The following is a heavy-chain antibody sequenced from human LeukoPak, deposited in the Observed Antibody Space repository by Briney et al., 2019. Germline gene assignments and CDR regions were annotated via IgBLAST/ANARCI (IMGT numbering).Heavy chain of an antibody. CDR3: ASLDIVVVPAAMD. CDR2: ISGSGGST. D-gene: IGHD2-2*03. CDR1: GFTFSSYA. J-gene: IGHJ4*02. V-gene: IGHV3-23*01. Sequence: GSLRLSCAASGFTFSSYAMSWVRRAPGKGLEWVSAISGSGGSTYYADSVKGRFTISRDNSKNTLYLQMNSLRAEDTAVYYCASLDIVVVPAAMDWGQGTLVTVSS.